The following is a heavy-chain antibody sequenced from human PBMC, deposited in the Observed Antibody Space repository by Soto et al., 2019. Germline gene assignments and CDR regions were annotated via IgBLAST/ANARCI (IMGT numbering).Heavy chain of an antibody. CDR1: GFAFDDYA. V-gene: IGHV3-9*01. J-gene: IGHJ6*02. D-gene: IGHD3-16*01. CDR2: LSWNTGSI. CDR3: AKGRPGGVYVAMDV. Sequence: VQLVESGGGLVQPGGSLRLSCVASGFAFDDYAMHWVRQAPGKGLEWVSGLSWNTGSIGYADSVKGRFTISRDNTKNSLFLQITSLTPEDTALYYCAKGRPGGVYVAMDVWGQGTTVTVSS.